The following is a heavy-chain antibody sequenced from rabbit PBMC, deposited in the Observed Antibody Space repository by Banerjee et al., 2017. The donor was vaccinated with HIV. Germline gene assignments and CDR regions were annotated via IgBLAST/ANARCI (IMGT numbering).Heavy chain of an antibody. CDR2: IVAGSSGTT. D-gene: IGHD5-1*01. CDR1: GFILSSSDY. V-gene: IGHV1S45*01. Sequence: QEQLVESGGGLVQPEGSLTLTCKASGFILSSSDYMCWVRQAPGKGLEWIGCIVAGSSGTTYYARGAKGRFTRAKTSATTVTLQMTSRTEAEKETEGGERAGGGENYFNLWGPGTLVTVS. J-gene: IGHJ4*01. CDR3: ERAGGGENYFNL.